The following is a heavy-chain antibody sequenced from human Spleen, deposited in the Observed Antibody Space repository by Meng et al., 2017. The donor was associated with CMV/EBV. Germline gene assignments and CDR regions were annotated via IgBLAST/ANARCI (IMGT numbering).Heavy chain of an antibody. Sequence: FSDYSMNWVRQAPGKGLEWVSSITGNGLYIHYADAVKGRFTLSRDNAKNSLYLQINSLRAEDTAVYYCVREMLTEFYNWNSLHYFDYWGQGTLVTVSS. CDR1: FSDYS. CDR3: VREMLTEFYNWNSLHYFDY. CDR2: ITGNGLYI. J-gene: IGHJ4*02. V-gene: IGHV3-21*01. D-gene: IGHD1-20*01.